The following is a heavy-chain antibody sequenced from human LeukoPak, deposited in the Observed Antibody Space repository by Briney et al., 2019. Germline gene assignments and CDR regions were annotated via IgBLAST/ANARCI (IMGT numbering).Heavy chain of an antibody. CDR1: GFTFSSYA. CDR3: ARDYTGYFP. CDR2: ISGSGDNT. Sequence: AGGSLRLSCAASGFTFSSYAMSWVRQAPGKGLEWVSGISGSGDNTYYADSVKGRFTISRDNSKNTLYVQVNRLGTEDTAAYYCARDYTGYFPWGQGTLVIVSS. D-gene: IGHD3-9*01. V-gene: IGHV3-23*01. J-gene: IGHJ5*02.